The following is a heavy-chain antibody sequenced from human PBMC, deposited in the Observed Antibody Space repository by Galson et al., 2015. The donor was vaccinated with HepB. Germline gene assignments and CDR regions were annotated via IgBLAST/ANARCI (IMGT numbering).Heavy chain of an antibody. J-gene: IGHJ1*01. V-gene: IGHV3-23*01. CDR2: ISGSGGST. D-gene: IGHD6-19*01. CDR1: GFTFSSYA. Sequence: SLRLSCAASGFTFSSYAMSWVRQAPGKGLEWVSAISGSGGSTYYADSVKGRFTISRDNSKNTLYLQMNSLGAEDTAVYYCAKDLEYSSGWFKGLQYFQHWGQGTLVTVSS. CDR3: AKDLEYSSGWFKGLQYFQH.